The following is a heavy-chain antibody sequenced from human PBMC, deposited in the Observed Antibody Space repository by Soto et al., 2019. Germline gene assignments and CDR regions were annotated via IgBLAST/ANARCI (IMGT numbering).Heavy chain of an antibody. Sequence: GGSLRLSCAASGFTLSVYTMHWVRQAPGKGLEWVSCIGRTSTDTYYADSLKGRFTISRDNAKNSVYLQINSLRVEDTAVYYCVKDPDYYDSSGRLDAFDIWGQGTMVTVSS. V-gene: IGHV3-48*01. D-gene: IGHD3-22*01. CDR2: IGRTSTDT. J-gene: IGHJ3*02. CDR3: VKDPDYYDSSGRLDAFDI. CDR1: GFTLSVYT.